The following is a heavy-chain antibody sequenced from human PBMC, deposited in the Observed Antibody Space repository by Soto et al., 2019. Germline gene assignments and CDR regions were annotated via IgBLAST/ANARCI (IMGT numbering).Heavy chain of an antibody. J-gene: IGHJ4*02. CDR1: GGSISSGDYY. V-gene: IGHV4-30-4*01. Sequence: PSETLSLTCTVSGGSISSGDYYWSWIRQPPGKGLEWIGYIYYSGSTYYNPSLKSRVTISVDTSKNQFSLKLSSVTAADTAVYYCASRRDGYSPFDYWGQGTLVTVSS. CDR3: ASRRDGYSPFDY. CDR2: IYYSGST. D-gene: IGHD4-4*01.